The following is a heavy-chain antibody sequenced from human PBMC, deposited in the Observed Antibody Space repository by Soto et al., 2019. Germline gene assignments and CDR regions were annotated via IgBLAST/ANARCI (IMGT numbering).Heavy chain of an antibody. CDR3: AREGYYDTSGYPRYYYYGMDV. D-gene: IGHD3-22*01. CDR2: IYYRGST. Sequence: SETLSLTCAVSGGSMSGYCWSWIRQPPGKGLEWIGYIYYRGSTNYNPSLRSRVTISADTSKNHFSLILSSVTAADTAVYYCAREGYYDTSGYPRYYYYGMDVWGQGTTVTVSS. J-gene: IGHJ6*02. CDR1: GGSMSGYC. V-gene: IGHV4-59*01.